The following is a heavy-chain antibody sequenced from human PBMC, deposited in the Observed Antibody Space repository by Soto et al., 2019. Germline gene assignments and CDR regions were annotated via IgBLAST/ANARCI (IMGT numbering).Heavy chain of an antibody. CDR1: GDSVSSNSAA. V-gene: IGHV6-1*01. CDR3: ARGYCSSTSCYNYYYMNV. CDR2: TYYRSKWYN. J-gene: IGHJ6*03. D-gene: IGHD2-2*02. Sequence: SQTLSLTCAISGDSVSSNSAAWNWIRQSPSRGLEWLGRTYYRSKWYNDYAVSVKSRITINPDTSKNQFSLQLNSVTPEDTAVYYCARGYCSSTSCYNYYYMNVWGKGTTVTVSS.